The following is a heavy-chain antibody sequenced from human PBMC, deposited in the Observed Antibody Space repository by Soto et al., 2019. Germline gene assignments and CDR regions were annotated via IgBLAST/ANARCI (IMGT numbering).Heavy chain of an antibody. J-gene: IGHJ4*02. D-gene: IGHD3-10*01. Sequence: QVQLQESGPGLVKPSGTLSLTCAVSGGSISSSNWWSWVRQPPGKGLEWIGEIYHSGSTNYNPSLKSRVTISLNKSNNQFSLKLSSVTAADTAVYYCASSGKKTGPDFDYWGQGTLVTVSS. CDR3: ASSGKKTGPDFDY. CDR2: IYHSGST. CDR1: GGSISSSNW. V-gene: IGHV4-4*02.